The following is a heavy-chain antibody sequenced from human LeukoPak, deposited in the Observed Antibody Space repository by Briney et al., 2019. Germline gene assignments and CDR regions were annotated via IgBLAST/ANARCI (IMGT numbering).Heavy chain of an antibody. CDR2: IYYSGIT. V-gene: IGHV4-31*03. CDR1: GGSISSGGYY. J-gene: IGHJ5*02. Sequence: PSQTLSLTCTVSGGSISSGGYYWSWIRQHPGKGLEWIGYIYYSGITYYDPSLTSRVTISVDTSKNQFSLKLSSVTAADTAVYYCARCRYCTSTTCYTLFDPWGQGTLVTVSS. D-gene: IGHD2-2*02. CDR3: ARCRYCTSTTCYTLFDP.